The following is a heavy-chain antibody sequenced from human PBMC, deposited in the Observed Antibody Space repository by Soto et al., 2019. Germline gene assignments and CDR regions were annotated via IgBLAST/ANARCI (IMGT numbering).Heavy chain of an antibody. CDR1: GFTFSSYG. D-gene: IGHD6-13*01. V-gene: IGHV3-33*01. J-gene: IGHJ5*02. CDR3: ARVEKIAAVGQGWFDP. Sequence: GGSLRLSCAASGFTFSSYGMHWVRQAPGKGLEWVAVIWYDGSNKYYADSVKGRFTISRDNSKNTLYLQMNSLRAEDTAVYYCARVEKIAAVGQGWFDPWGQGTLVTVSS. CDR2: IWYDGSNK.